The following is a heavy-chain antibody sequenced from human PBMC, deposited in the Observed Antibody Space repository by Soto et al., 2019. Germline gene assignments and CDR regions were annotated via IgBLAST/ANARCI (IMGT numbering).Heavy chain of an antibody. CDR1: GGSFSGYH. V-gene: IGHV4-34*01. CDR3: ARGSWGSAAY. CDR2: INRGGST. J-gene: IGHJ4*02. Sequence: QVQLQQWGAGLLKPSETLSLTCGVSGGSFSGYHWSWIRQPPGKGLEWIGEINRGGSTNYNPSLKSRLTIPLDMSKNPFSLNLTSVTAADTAFYYCARGSWGSAAYWGQGSLVTVSS. D-gene: IGHD2-15*01.